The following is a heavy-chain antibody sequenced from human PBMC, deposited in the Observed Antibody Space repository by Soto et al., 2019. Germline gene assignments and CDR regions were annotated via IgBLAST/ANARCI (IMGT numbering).Heavy chain of an antibody. D-gene: IGHD4-17*01. CDR2: ISYDGGNQ. CDR1: GFACSTSD. V-gene: IGHV3-30*18. Sequence: QVGLVESGGGVVLPGRPLRLSCAASGFACSTSDIHWARQAPGKGLEWMALISYDGGNQYHTDSVKGRFTISRDNSKCTLYLQMNIPATEGTGVYYCAKNLGDPWDVWGQGTLVTVAS. CDR3: AKNLGDPWDV. J-gene: IGHJ4*02.